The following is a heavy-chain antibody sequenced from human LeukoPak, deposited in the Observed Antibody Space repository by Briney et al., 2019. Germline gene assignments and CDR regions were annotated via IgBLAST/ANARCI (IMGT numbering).Heavy chain of an antibody. CDR1: GFTFSSYS. V-gene: IGHV3-23*01. Sequence: PGGSLRLSCAASGFTFSSYSMNWVRQAPGKGLEWVSAISGSGGSTYYADSVKGRFTISRDNSKNTLYLQMNSLRAEDTAVYYCAKDGSSGFDYWGQGTLVTVSS. D-gene: IGHD6-19*01. CDR3: AKDGSSGFDY. J-gene: IGHJ4*02. CDR2: ISGSGGST.